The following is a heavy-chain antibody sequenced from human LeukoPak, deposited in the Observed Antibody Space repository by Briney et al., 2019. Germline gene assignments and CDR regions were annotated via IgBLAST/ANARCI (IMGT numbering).Heavy chain of an antibody. CDR2: INPSGGTT. Sequence: ASVKVSCKASGYIFTSYSMHWLRRAPGQGLEWMGIINPSGGTTNYAQKFQGRVTMTRDTSTSTVYLDLSSLRSEDTAVYYCARDRVVATRTYYYYYMDVWGKGATVTISS. D-gene: IGHD5-12*01. CDR1: GYIFTSYS. J-gene: IGHJ6*03. V-gene: IGHV1-46*01. CDR3: ARDRVVATRTYYYYYMDV.